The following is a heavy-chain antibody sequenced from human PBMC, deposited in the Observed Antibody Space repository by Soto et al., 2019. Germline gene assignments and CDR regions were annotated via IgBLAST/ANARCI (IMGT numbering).Heavy chain of an antibody. V-gene: IGHV5-10-1*01. CDR1: GYSFTTHW. D-gene: IGHD6-13*01. CDR2: IDPSDSEI. CDR3: ASRRSSSSWYGSYYDMDV. Sequence: GESLKISCQGSGYSFTTHWISWVRQMPGKGLEWMGRIDPSDSEINYSPSFQGHVTISSDKSINTVYLQWSSLKASDTAMYYCASRRSSSSWYGSYYDMDVWGQGTTVTVSS. J-gene: IGHJ6*02.